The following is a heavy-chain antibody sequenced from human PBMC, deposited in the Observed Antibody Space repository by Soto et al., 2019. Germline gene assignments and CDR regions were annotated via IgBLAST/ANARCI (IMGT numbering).Heavy chain of an antibody. D-gene: IGHD6-13*01. V-gene: IGHV1-3*01. CDR3: ARADSSSWVIGAFDI. Sequence: QVQLVQSGAEVKKPGASVKVSCKASGYTFTSYAMHWVRQAPGQRLEWMGWINAGNGNTKYSQKFQGRVTITRDTSASTAYMELSSLRSEDTAVYYCARADSSSWVIGAFDIWGQGTMVTVSS. CDR2: INAGNGNT. J-gene: IGHJ3*02. CDR1: GYTFTSYA.